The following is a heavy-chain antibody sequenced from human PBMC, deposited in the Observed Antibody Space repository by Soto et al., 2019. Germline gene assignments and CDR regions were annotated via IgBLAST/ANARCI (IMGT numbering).Heavy chain of an antibody. Sequence: SETQSLTSTVSGGTISRNIYYCGWIRQPPGKGLEWIGSIYYSGSTYYSPSLKSRVTISVDTSKNQFSLKLSSVTAADTAVYYCARQADYFDYWGQGTLVTVSS. CDR3: ARQADYFDY. CDR2: IYYSGST. J-gene: IGHJ4*02. V-gene: IGHV4-39*01. CDR1: GGTISRNIYY.